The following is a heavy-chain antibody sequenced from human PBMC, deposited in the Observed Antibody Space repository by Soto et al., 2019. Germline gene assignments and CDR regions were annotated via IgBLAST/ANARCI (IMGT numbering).Heavy chain of an antibody. D-gene: IGHD6-19*01. CDR1: GGIFSSYA. V-gene: IGHV1-69*01. Sequence: QVQLVQSGAEVKKPGSSVKVSCKASGGIFSSYAISWVRQAPGQGLEWMGGIIPIFGTANYAQKFQGRVTITADESTSTAYMELSSLRSEDTAVYYCASSVAVANYYYYGMDVWGQGTTVTVSS. J-gene: IGHJ6*02. CDR3: ASSVAVANYYYYGMDV. CDR2: IIPIFGTA.